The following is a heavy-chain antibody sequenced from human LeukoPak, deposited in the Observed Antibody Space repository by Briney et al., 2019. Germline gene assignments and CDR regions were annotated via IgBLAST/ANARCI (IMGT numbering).Heavy chain of an antibody. CDR1: GFTFDDYA. D-gene: IGHD6-13*01. V-gene: IGHV3-43D*03. CDR2: ISWDGGST. Sequence: GGSLRLSCAASGFTFDDYAMHLVRQAPGKGLEWVSLISWDGGSTYYADSVKGRFTISRDNSKNSLYLQMNSLRAEDTALYYCAKPGYSSSWFDAFDIWGQGTMVTVSS. J-gene: IGHJ3*02. CDR3: AKPGYSSSWFDAFDI.